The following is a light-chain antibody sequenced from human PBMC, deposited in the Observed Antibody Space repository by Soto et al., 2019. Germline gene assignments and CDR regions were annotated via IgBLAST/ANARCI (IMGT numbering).Light chain of an antibody. CDR1: QSLLYSSNSKNY. Sequence: DVVMTQSPDSLAVSLGERATINCKSSQSLLYSSNSKNYLAWYQRKPGQPPKLLIYWASTRESGVPDRFSGSGSGKDFTLTIGSLQAEDVAVYYCQQYLSIPRTFGQGTKVDIK. CDR2: WAS. J-gene: IGKJ1*01. CDR3: QQYLSIPRT. V-gene: IGKV4-1*01.